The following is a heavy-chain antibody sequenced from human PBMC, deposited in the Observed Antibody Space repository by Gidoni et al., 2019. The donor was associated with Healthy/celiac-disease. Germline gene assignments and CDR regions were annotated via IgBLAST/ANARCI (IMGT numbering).Heavy chain of an antibody. CDR1: GLPFSTAW. CDR2: IKSKTDGGTT. D-gene: IGHD2-21*01. CDR3: TTDPRSCPDCGGYHRTVDY. Sequence: EVQLVESGGGLVKPGGSLRLSCAASGLPFSTAWMSWVRQAPGKGLDGVGRIKSKTDGGTTDYAAPVKGRFTISRDDSKNTLYLQMNSLKTEDTAVYYCTTDPRSCPDCGGYHRTVDYWGQGTLVTVSS. V-gene: IGHV3-15*01. J-gene: IGHJ4*02.